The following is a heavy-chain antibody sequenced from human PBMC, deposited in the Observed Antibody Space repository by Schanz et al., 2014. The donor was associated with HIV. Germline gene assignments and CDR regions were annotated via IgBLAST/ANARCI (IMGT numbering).Heavy chain of an antibody. V-gene: IGHV1-2*02. D-gene: IGHD2-8*01. J-gene: IGHJ6*02. CDR2: INPNSGAT. Sequence: QMRLIQSGSEMKKPGASVTVSCKASEYTFTGYYVHWVRQAPGQGLEWMGWINPNSGATDSAQKFQGRVTMTRDTSISTAFMELSSLRSDDTAVYYCARDTNFVLDVWGQGTTVTVSS. CDR3: ARDTNFVLDV. CDR1: EYTFTGYY.